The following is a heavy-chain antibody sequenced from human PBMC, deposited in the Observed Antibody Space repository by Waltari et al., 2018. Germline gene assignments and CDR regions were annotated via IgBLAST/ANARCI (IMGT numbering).Heavy chain of an antibody. D-gene: IGHD3-16*01. J-gene: IGHJ5*02. CDR3: ARAARILITFGGVSAFDP. CDR2: IYHSCST. Sequence: QVQLQASGPGLVKPSETLSLTCSVSGVSTTNTSSYWAGTRPPPGKGLDWICNIYHSCSTYYYPSLNSRVTMSVDTSKNQFSLNLNSVTAADTAVYYCARAARILITFGGVSAFDPWGQGTLVTVSS. CDR1: GVSTTNTSSY. V-gene: IGHV4-39*01.